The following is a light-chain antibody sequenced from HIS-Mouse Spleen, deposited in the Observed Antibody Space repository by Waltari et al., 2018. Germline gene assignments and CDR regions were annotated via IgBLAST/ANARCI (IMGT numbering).Light chain of an antibody. CDR2: AAS. J-gene: IGKJ1*01. V-gene: IGKV1-39*01. Sequence: DIQMTQSPSPLSARVGGRVTLTCRASQCISSYLTWYQQKPGKAPKLLIYAASSLQSGVPSRFSGSGSGTDFTLTISSLQPEDFATYYCQQSYSTPRTFGQGTKVEIK. CDR3: QQSYSTPRT. CDR1: QCISSY.